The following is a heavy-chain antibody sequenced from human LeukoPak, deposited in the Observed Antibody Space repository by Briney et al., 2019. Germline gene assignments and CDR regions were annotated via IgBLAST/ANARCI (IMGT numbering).Heavy chain of an antibody. J-gene: IGHJ6*02. D-gene: IGHD1-1*01. V-gene: IGHV1-18*01. CDR1: GYTFTSYG. CDR2: ISAYNGNT. Sequence: ASVKVSCKASGYTFTSYGISWVRQAPGQGLEWMGWISAYNGNTNYAQKLQGRVTMTTDTSTSTAYMELRSLRSDDTAVYYCARESGFGTLLRYYYGMDVWGQGTTVTVSS. CDR3: ARESGFGTLLRYYYGMDV.